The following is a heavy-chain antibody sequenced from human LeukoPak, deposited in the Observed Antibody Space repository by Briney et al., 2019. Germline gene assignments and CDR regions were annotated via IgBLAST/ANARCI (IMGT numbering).Heavy chain of an antibody. Sequence: GGSLRLSCATSRSTFSSYGMHWVRQAPGKGLEWVAFIRYDGSNKYYADSVKGRFTISRDNSKNTLYLQMSSLRAEDTAVYYCAKDGALYGGNIYFDYWGQGTLVTVSS. J-gene: IGHJ4*02. CDR3: AKDGALYGGNIYFDY. CDR1: RSTFSSYG. D-gene: IGHD4-23*01. V-gene: IGHV3-30*02. CDR2: IRYDGSNK.